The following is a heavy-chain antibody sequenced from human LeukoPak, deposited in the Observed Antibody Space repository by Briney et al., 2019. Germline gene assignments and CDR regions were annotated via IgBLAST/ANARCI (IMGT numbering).Heavy chain of an antibody. CDR2: ISAYNGNT. CDR3: ARDIGIWFGELLPH. Sequence: ASVKVSCKASGYTFTSYGISWVRHAPGQGLEWMGWISAYNGNTNYAQKLQGRVTMTTDTSTSTAYMELRSLRSDDTAVYYCARDIGIWFGELLPHWGQGTLVTVSS. CDR1: GYTFTSYG. J-gene: IGHJ4*02. D-gene: IGHD3-10*01. V-gene: IGHV1-18*01.